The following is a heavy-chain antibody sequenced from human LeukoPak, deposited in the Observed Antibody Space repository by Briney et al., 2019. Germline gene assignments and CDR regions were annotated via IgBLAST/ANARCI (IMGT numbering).Heavy chain of an antibody. J-gene: IGHJ4*02. Sequence: SETLSLTCAVYGGSFSGYCWSWNRQPPGKGLEWIGEINHSGSTNYNPSLKSRVTISVDTSKNQFSLKLSSVTAADTAVYYCARFGSGWYYFDYWGQGTLVTVSS. D-gene: IGHD6-19*01. CDR1: GGSFSGYC. CDR3: ARFGSGWYYFDY. CDR2: INHSGST. V-gene: IGHV4-34*01.